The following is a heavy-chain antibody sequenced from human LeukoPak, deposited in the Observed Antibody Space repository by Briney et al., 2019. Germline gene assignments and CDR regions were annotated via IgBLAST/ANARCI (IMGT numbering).Heavy chain of an antibody. J-gene: IGHJ4*02. V-gene: IGHV3-9*02. Sequence: PGRSLRLSCAASGFTSDDYAMHWVRQAPGKGLEWVSGISWNSGGIGYADSVKGRFTISRDNAKNSLYLQMNSLRAEDMALYYCAKGTGGGSSGWYGPCDYWGQGTLVTVSS. D-gene: IGHD6-19*01. CDR2: ISWNSGGI. CDR3: AKGTGGGSSGWYGPCDY. CDR1: GFTSDDYA.